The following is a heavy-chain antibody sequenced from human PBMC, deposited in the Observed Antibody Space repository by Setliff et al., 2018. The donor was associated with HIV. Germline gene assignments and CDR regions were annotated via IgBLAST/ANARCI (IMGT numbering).Heavy chain of an antibody. CDR2: VHSTGTT. V-gene: IGHV4-4*07. D-gene: IGHD3-22*01. CDR1: GGSFSTYY. CDR3: ARARITMTGGRLEPYAFDR. Sequence: SETLSLTCTVSGGSFSTYYWSWIRQPAGEGVEYIGRVHSTGTTIYNPSLKSRVTMSVDTSENQLSLKLRSVTAADTAVYYCARARITMTGGRLEPYAFDRWGQGTKVTVSS. J-gene: IGHJ3*01.